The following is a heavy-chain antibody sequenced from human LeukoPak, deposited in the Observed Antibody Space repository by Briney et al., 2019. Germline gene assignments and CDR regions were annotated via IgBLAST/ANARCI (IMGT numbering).Heavy chain of an antibody. D-gene: IGHD1-26*01. CDR1: GFTFSTYG. CDR2: ISGSGGRT. CDR3: AKVLSGLLRGNFDY. J-gene: IGHJ4*02. V-gene: IGHV3-23*01. Sequence: GGSLSLSCAASGFTFSTYGMSWVRQTPGKGLEWVSAISGSGGRTYYADSVKGRFTISRDNSKNPLYLQMNSLRPEDTALYYCAKVLSGLLRGNFDYWGQGTLVTVSS.